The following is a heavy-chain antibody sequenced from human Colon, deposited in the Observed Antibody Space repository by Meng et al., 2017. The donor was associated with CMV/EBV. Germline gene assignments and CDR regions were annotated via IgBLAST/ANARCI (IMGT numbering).Heavy chain of an antibody. V-gene: IGHV3-30*02. CDR2: IDTTNH. Sequence: QVQLVEAGGGVVQPGGSLRLSCGASGFSFSESGIHWLRQAPGKGLEWVSFIDTTNHYYADSVKGRFTISRDDSKRMVYLQMNNLKTEDTAMYFCSNGLLGVQGHWGQGTLVTASS. J-gene: IGHJ4*02. CDR1: GFSFSESG. CDR3: SNGLLGVQGH. D-gene: IGHD3-3*01.